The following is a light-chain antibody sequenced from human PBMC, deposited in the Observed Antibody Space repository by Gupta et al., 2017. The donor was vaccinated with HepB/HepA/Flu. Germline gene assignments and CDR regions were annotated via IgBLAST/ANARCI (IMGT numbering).Light chain of an antibody. Sequence: ELVLPQSPGPLSLSPGDRATLSCRASQSVSSNFLAWYQQKPGQAPRLLIYHAFSRPGGISDKFSGSGSGTDFTLTITRLEPEDFAVYYCQQYVDSPGTFGQGTKVEIK. CDR2: HAF. V-gene: IGKV3-20*01. CDR3: QQYVDSPGT. J-gene: IGKJ1*01. CDR1: QSVSSNF.